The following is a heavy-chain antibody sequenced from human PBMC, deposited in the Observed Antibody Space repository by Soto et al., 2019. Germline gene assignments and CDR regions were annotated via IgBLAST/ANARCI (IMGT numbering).Heavy chain of an antibody. J-gene: IGHJ5*02. D-gene: IGHD6-13*01. Sequence: QTLSLPCVISGDSVSSNSAAWNWIRQSPSRGLEWLGRTDYRSKWYNDYAVSVKSRITINPDTSKNQFSLQLNSVTPEDTAVYYCAREFRIAAAGNDWFEPWCQGTLVTVSS. CDR3: AREFRIAAAGNDWFEP. CDR2: TDYRSKWYN. V-gene: IGHV6-1*01. CDR1: GDSVSSNSAA.